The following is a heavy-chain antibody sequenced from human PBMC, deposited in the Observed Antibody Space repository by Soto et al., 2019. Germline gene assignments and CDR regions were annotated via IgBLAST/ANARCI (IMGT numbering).Heavy chain of an antibody. CDR2: MNPNSGNT. CDR3: ARIAVPAAMGYYYYCYMDV. Sequence: ASVKVSCKASGYTFTSYDINWVRQATGQGLEWMGWMNPNSGNTGYAQKFQGRVTMTRNTSISTAYMELSSLRSEDTAVYYCARIAVPAAMGYYYYCYMDVWGKGTTVTVSS. D-gene: IGHD2-2*01. V-gene: IGHV1-8*01. CDR1: GYTFTSYD. J-gene: IGHJ6*03.